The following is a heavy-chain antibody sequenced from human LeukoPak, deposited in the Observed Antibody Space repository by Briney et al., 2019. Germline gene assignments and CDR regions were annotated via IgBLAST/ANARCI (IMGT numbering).Heavy chain of an antibody. V-gene: IGHV3-21*01. Sequence: GGSLRLSCAASGFTFSSYNMNWVRQAPGKGLEWVSSISSSSSYIYYADSVKGRFTISRDNAKNSLYLQMNSLRAEDTAAYYCARDLEVAAAPDYWGQGTLVTVSS. CDR2: ISSSSSYI. D-gene: IGHD2-15*01. CDR1: GFTFSSYN. CDR3: ARDLEVAAAPDY. J-gene: IGHJ4*02.